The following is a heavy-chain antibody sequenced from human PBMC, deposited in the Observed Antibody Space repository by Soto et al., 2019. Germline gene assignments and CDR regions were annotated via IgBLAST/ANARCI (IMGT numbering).Heavy chain of an antibody. CDR2: ISYDGSNK. Sequence: QVQLVESGGGVVQPGRSLRLSCAASGFTFSSYAMHWVRQAPGKGLESVAVISYDGSNKYYADSVKGRFTISRDNSKNTLYLQMNSLRAEDTAVYYCARESGGSSSPTYYYYGMDVWGQRTTVTVSS. J-gene: IGHJ6*02. CDR1: GFTFSSYA. V-gene: IGHV3-30-3*01. CDR3: ARESGGSSSPTYYYYGMDV. D-gene: IGHD6-6*01.